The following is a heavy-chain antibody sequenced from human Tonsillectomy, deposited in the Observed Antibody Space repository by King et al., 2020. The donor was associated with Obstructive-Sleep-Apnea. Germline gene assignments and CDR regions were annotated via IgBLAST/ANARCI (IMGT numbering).Heavy chain of an antibody. CDR1: GGSISSSSYY. Sequence: QLQESGPGLVKPSETLSLTCTVSGGSISSSSYYWGWIRQPPGKGLEWIGSIYYSGSTYYNPSLKSRVTISVDTSKNQFSLKLSSVTAADTAGYYCARDIAEYYDFWSGYYPLGYYGMDVWGQGTTVTVSS. J-gene: IGHJ6*02. V-gene: IGHV4-39*07. CDR3: ARDIAEYYDFWSGYYPLGYYGMDV. CDR2: IYYSGST. D-gene: IGHD3-3*01.